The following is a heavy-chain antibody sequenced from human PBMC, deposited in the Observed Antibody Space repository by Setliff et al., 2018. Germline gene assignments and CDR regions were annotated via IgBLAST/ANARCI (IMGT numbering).Heavy chain of an antibody. CDR3: ARGRDFWSGYLVY. CDR1: GYTLTELS. Sequence: ASVKVSCKVSGYTLTELSMHWVRQAPGKGLEWMGWINPNSGGTNYAQKFQGWVTMTRDTSISTAYMELSRLRSDDTAVYYCARGRDFWSGYLVYWGQGTLVTVS. J-gene: IGHJ4*02. D-gene: IGHD3-3*01. CDR2: INPNSGGT. V-gene: IGHV1-2*04.